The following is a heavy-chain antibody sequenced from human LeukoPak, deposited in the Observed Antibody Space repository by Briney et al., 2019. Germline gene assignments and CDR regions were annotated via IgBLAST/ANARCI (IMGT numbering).Heavy chain of an antibody. Sequence: SETLSLTCTVSGGSISSGGYYWSWIRQPPGKGLEWIGYIYHSGSTYYNPSLKSRVTISVDTSKNQFSLKLSSVTAADTAVYYCAREDMKAGQFDPWGQGTLVTVSS. CDR1: GGSISSGGYY. V-gene: IGHV4-30-2*05. CDR3: AREDMKAGQFDP. D-gene: IGHD2-15*01. J-gene: IGHJ5*02. CDR2: IYHSGST.